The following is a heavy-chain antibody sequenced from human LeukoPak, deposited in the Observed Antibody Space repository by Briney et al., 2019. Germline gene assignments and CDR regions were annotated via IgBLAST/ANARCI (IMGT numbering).Heavy chain of an antibody. CDR1: GFTFSSYE. CDR2: ISSSGSTI. D-gene: IGHD3-3*01. Sequence: GGSLRLSCAASGFTFSSYEMNWVRQAPGKGLEWVPYISSSGSTIYYADSVKGRFTISRDNAKNSLYLQMNSLRAEDTAVYYCAREGRRITIFGVVINFDYWGQGTLVTVSS. V-gene: IGHV3-48*03. J-gene: IGHJ4*02. CDR3: AREGRRITIFGVVINFDY.